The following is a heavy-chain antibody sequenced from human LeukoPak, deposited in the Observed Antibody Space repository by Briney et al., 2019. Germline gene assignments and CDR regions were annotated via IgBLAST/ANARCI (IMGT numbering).Heavy chain of an antibody. CDR1: GGTFSSYA. D-gene: IGHD5-18*01. CDR2: IIPIFGTA. Sequence: GASVKVSCKASGGTFSSYAISWVRQTPGQGLEWMGGIIPIFGTANYAQKFQGRVTITADESTSTGYMELSSLRSEDTAVYYCASKRGFSYGLDYWGKGTLVTVSS. V-gene: IGHV1-69*13. CDR3: ASKRGFSYGLDY. J-gene: IGHJ4*02.